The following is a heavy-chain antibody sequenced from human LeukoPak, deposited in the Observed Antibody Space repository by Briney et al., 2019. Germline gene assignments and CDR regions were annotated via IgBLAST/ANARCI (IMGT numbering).Heavy chain of an antibody. CDR3: ARVRVGWYDIFNGHFDQ. D-gene: IGHD3-9*01. CDR1: GITFSTYW. CDR2: IHSDGGST. V-gene: IGHV3-74*03. J-gene: IGHJ4*02. Sequence: GWSLRLSCAASGITFSTYWMHWVRQAPGKGLVWVSRIHSDGGSTMYADSVKGRFTMSRDNSKNTVYLHMLSLRAEDTAVYCCARVRVGWYDIFNGHFDQWGQGTLVTVSS.